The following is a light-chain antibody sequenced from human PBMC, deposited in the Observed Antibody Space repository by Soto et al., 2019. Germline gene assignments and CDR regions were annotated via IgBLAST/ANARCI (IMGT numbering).Light chain of an antibody. CDR2: GAS. J-gene: IGKJ4*01. V-gene: IGKV3-15*01. CDR3: QQYNSWPT. CDR1: HSISTN. Sequence: EIIMTQSPATRSVSPGEGATLSCRTSHSISTNLAWYQHKRGQSPRLLVYGASTRATGVPARFSGSGSGAEFTLSISSLQSEDFAVYYCQQYNSWPTFGGGTKVEIK.